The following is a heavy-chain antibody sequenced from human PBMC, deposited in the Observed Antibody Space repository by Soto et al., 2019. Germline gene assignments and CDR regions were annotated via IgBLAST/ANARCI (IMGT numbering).Heavy chain of an antibody. CDR3: ARESEDLTSNFDY. CDR2: ISSTTNYI. Sequence: GGSLRLSCAASGFTFTRYSMNWVRQAPGKGLEWVSSISSTTNYIYYADSMKGRFTVSRDNAKNSVYLEMNSLGAEDTALYYCARESEDLTSNFDYWGQGTLVTVSS. V-gene: IGHV3-21*01. CDR1: GFTFTRYS. J-gene: IGHJ4*02.